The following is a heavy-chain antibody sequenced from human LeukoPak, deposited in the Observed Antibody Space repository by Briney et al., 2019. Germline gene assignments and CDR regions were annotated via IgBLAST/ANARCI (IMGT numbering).Heavy chain of an antibody. CDR2: IHTSEST. CDR1: GGSISRDSFY. J-gene: IGHJ4*02. D-gene: IGHD3-22*01. V-gene: IGHV4-61*02. CDR3: ARASIGYYGISGHFDN. Sequence: PSETLSLTCTVSGGSISRDSFYWSWIRQSAGKGLEWIGRIHTSESTDYNPSLKSRVTISIDTSKNQFSLKLSSVTAADTAVYYCARASIGYYGISGHFDNWGQGTLVTVSS.